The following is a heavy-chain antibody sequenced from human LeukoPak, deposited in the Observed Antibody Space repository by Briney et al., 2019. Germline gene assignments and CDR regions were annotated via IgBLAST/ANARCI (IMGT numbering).Heavy chain of an antibody. CDR1: GYSISSGYY. Sequence: SETLSLTCTVSGYSISSGYYWGWIRQPPGKGLEWIGRIYHSGSTYYNPSLKSRVTISVDTSKNQFSLKLSSVTAADTAVYYCASLFGRITILGEWYFDLWGRGTLVTVSS. J-gene: IGHJ2*01. V-gene: IGHV4-38-2*02. CDR2: IYHSGST. D-gene: IGHD3-3*01. CDR3: ASLFGRITILGEWYFDL.